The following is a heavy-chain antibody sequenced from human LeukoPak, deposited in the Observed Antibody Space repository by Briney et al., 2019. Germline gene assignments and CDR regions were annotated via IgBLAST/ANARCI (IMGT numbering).Heavy chain of an antibody. V-gene: IGHV3-30-3*01. CDR3: ARGPDPVVRGPRRAFDL. Sequence: GGSLRLSCAASGFTFTYYAMHWVRQAPGKGLELVALISYDGSRQYYTDSVKGRFIISRDDSKNTVYLQMNSLGVDDTALYYCARGPDPVVRGPRRAFDLWGQGTVVTVSS. CDR2: ISYDGSRQ. J-gene: IGHJ3*01. CDR1: GFTFTYYA. D-gene: IGHD3-10*01.